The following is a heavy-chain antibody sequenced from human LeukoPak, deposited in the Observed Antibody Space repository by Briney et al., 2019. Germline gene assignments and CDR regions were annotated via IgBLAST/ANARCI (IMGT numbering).Heavy chain of an antibody. CDR1: GFTFSNKP. Sequence: GGSLRLSCAASGFTFSNKPMSGAPKAPGRGLEWVSSISSSSGYIYYADSVKGRFTISRDNAKNSLYLQMNSLRAEDTAVYYCARGGYDMDVWGKGTTVTVSS. CDR2: ISSSSGYI. J-gene: IGHJ6*03. CDR3: ARGGYDMDV. V-gene: IGHV3-21*01.